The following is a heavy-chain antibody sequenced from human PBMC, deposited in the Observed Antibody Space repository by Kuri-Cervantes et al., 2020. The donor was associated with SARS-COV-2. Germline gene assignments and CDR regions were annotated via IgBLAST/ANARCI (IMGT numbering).Heavy chain of an antibody. J-gene: IGHJ4*02. D-gene: IGHD1-1*01. CDR2: ISSSGSTI. CDR1: GFTFSSYE. V-gene: IGHV3-48*03. Sequence: GGPWRPPCAASGFTFSSYERNWVRQAPGKGLEWVSYISSSGSTIYYADSVKGRFTISRDNDKNVLFLQMNSLSAEDTVVYYCVRDGDHWSFDYWGQGTLVTVSS. CDR3: VRDGDHWSFDY.